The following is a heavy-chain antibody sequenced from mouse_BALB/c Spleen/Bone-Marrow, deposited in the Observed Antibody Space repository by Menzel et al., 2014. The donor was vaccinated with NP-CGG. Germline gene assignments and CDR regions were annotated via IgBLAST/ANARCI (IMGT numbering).Heavy chain of an antibody. CDR1: GFNIKDTY. Sequence: VQLKQSGAELVKPGASVKLSCTASGFNIKDTYMHWVKQRPEQGLEWIGRIDPANGNTKYDPKFQGKATITADTSSNTAYLQLSSLTSEDTAVYYCARIYGYSKSSAYWGQGTLVTVSA. V-gene: IGHV14-3*02. CDR2: IDPANGNT. CDR3: ARIYGYSKSSAY. J-gene: IGHJ3*01. D-gene: IGHD2-2*01.